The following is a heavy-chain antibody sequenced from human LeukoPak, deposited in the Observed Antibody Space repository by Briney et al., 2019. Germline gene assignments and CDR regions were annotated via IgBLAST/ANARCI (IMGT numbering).Heavy chain of an antibody. CDR2: ISYDGSNK. Sequence: PGGSLRLSCAASGFTFSSYGMHWVRQAPGKGLEWVAIISYDGSNKYYADSVKGRFTISRDNSKSTLYLQMDSLRAEDTAVYYCARDRYSSSSHFDYWGQGTLVTVSS. CDR1: GFTFSSYG. CDR3: ARDRYSSSSHFDY. J-gene: IGHJ4*02. D-gene: IGHD6-13*01. V-gene: IGHV3-30*03.